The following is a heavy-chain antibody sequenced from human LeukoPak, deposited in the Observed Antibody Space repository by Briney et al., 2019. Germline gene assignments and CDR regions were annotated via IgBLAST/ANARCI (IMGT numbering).Heavy chain of an antibody. V-gene: IGHV4-59*12. Sequence: SETLSLTCTVSGESISGFYWNWIRQPPGKGLEWIGYIYYSGSTNYNPSLKSRVTISVDTSKNQFSLKLSSVTAADTAVYYCASPITPNYWGQGTLVTVSS. J-gene: IGHJ4*02. CDR1: GESISGFY. D-gene: IGHD3-10*01. CDR2: IYYSGST. CDR3: ASPITPNY.